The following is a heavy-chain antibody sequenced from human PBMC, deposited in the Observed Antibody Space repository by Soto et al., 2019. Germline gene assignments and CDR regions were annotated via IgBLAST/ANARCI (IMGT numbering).Heavy chain of an antibody. J-gene: IGHJ5*02. CDR2: IYYTGST. D-gene: IGHD6-6*01. V-gene: IGHV4-39*01. CDR3: ARQPNEYSSSLGWFDP. Sequence: SETLSLTCTVSGGSVSSTRYYWDWIRQPPGKGLEWIGNIYYTGSTYYSPSLKSRVTISVDTSKNQFSLKLSSVTAADTAVYYCARQPNEYSSSLGWFDPWGQGTLVTVSS. CDR1: GGSVSSTRYY.